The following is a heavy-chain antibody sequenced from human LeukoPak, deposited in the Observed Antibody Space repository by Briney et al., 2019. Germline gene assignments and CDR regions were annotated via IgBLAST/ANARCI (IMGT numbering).Heavy chain of an antibody. CDR3: ARGADCSSTSCKFDY. V-gene: IGHV1-18*01. D-gene: IGHD2-2*01. Sequence: ASVKVSCKASGYTSNIYGISWVRQAPGQGLEWLGWISAYSGDTHYARKFQGRVTMTTDTSTRTAYMDLSSLTSDDTAVYYCARGADCSSTSCKFDYWGQGTLVTVSS. J-gene: IGHJ4*02. CDR1: GYTSNIYG. CDR2: ISAYSGDT.